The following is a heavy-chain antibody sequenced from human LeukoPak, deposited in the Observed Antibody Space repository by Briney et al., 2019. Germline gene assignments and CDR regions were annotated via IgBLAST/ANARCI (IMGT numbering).Heavy chain of an antibody. J-gene: IGHJ4*02. CDR3: ARARYDYIWGSYRYTPDFDY. V-gene: IGHV1-69*04. CDR1: GGTFSSYA. D-gene: IGHD3-16*02. CDR2: IIPILGIA. Sequence: ASVKVSSKASGGTFSSYAISWVRQAPGQGLEWMGRIIPILGIANYAQKFQGRVTNTADKSTSTAYMELSSLRSEDTAVYYCARARYDYIWGSYRYTPDFDYWGQGTLVTVSS.